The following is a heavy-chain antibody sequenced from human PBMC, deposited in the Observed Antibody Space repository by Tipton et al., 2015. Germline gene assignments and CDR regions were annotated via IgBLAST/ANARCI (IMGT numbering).Heavy chain of an antibody. Sequence: SLRLSCAGSGFTFEDYAMHWVRQRPGKGLEWVSGISWNSDTMGYADSVKGRFTISRDNAQNSLFLQMNSLTAEDTAFYYCAREGSSWYFGVYWGQGTLVSVSS. CDR1: GFTFEDYA. J-gene: IGHJ4*02. CDR2: ISWNSDTM. V-gene: IGHV3-9*01. D-gene: IGHD6-13*01. CDR3: AREGSSWYFGVY.